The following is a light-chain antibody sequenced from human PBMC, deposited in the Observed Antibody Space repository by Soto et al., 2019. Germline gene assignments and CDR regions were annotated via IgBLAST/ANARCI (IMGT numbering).Light chain of an antibody. CDR1: SSNIGSNT. J-gene: IGLJ2*01. CDR3: AAWDDSLFVV. V-gene: IGLV1-44*01. Sequence: QSVLTQPPSASGTPGQRVTISCSGSSSNIGSNTVNWYQQLPGTAPKLLIYSNNQRPSGVHDRFSGSKSGTSASQAISGLQSKDEADYYCAAWDDSLFVVFGGGTKLTVL. CDR2: SNN.